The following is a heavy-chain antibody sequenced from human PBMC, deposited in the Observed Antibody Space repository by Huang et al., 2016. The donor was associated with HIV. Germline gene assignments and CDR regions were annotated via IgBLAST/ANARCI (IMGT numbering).Heavy chain of an antibody. V-gene: IGHV1-18*01. CDR1: GYTFTSYG. Sequence: QIQLMQYGPELKQPGASVKVSCKASGYTFTSYGITWVLQAPGQGPEGMGWISDSSGDIEDAKKFQGRVTLTTDTSKNIAYMELRSLRSDDTAKYYCARDPKYHRIGYYRQRRGIDIWGQGTMVIVSS. D-gene: IGHD3-22*01. CDR3: ARDPKYHRIGYYRQRRGIDI. J-gene: IGHJ3*02. CDR2: ISDSSGDI.